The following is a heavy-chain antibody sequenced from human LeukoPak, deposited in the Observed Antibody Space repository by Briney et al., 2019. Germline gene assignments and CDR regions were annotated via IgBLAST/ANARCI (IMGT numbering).Heavy chain of an antibody. D-gene: IGHD3-10*01. CDR3: ARHHYFGWAFDY. CDR2: INHSGST. Sequence: SETLSLTCAVYGGSFSGYYWSWIRQPPGKGLEWIGEINHSGSTNYNPSLKSRVTISVDTSKNQFSLKLSSVTAADTAVYYCARHHYFGWAFDYWGQGPLVTVSS. J-gene: IGHJ4*02. CDR1: GGSFSGYY. V-gene: IGHV4-34*01.